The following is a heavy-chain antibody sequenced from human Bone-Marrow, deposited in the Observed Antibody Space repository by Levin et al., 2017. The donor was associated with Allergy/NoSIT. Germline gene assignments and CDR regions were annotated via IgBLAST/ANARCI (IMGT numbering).Heavy chain of an antibody. CDR2: IIPILGIA. V-gene: IGHV1-69*04. Sequence: ASVKVSCKASGGTFSSYTISWVRQAPGQGLEWMGRIIPILGIANYAQKFQGRVTITADKSTSTAYMELSSLRSEDTAVYYCARDRGRYYGSGSYLPIPTYYYYYMDVWGKGTTVTVSS. CDR1: GGTFSSYT. J-gene: IGHJ6*03. D-gene: IGHD3-10*01. CDR3: ARDRGRYYGSGSYLPIPTYYYYYMDV.